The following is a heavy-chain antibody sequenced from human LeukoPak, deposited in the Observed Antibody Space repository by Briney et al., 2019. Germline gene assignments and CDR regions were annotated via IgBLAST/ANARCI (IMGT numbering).Heavy chain of an antibody. CDR3: ARDYCSSTSCRNWFDP. D-gene: IGHD2-2*01. CDR2: INPSGGST. J-gene: IGHJ5*02. Sequence: GTSVKVSCKASGYTFTSYYMHWVRQAPGQGLEWMGIINPSGGSTSYAQKFQGRVTMTRDMSTSTVYMELSSLRSEDTAVYYCARDYCSSTSCRNWFDPWGQGTLVTVSS. V-gene: IGHV1-46*01. CDR1: GYTFTSYY.